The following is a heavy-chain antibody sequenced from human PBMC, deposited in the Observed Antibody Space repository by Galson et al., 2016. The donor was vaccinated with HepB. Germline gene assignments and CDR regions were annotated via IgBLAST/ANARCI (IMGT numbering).Heavy chain of an antibody. V-gene: IGHV3-74*01. CDR1: GFTFSSYW. D-gene: IGHD2-2*01. Sequence: SLRLSCAASGFTFSSYWMHWVRQAPGKGLVWVSRIMSDGSSTTYADSVKGQFTISRDNAKNTLYLQMNSLRAGDTAVYYCAREGLSSSTRHWGFFGYWGQGSLVTVSS. CDR3: AREGLSSSTRHWGFFGY. J-gene: IGHJ4*02. CDR2: IMSDGSST.